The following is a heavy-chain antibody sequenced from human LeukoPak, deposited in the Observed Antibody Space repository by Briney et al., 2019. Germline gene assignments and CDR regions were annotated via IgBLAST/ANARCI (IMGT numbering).Heavy chain of an antibody. CDR3: ARGVPAVGRSYGEFFQH. CDR1: GYTFTNYA. V-gene: IGHV1-18*01. CDR2: IGDYNGNT. J-gene: IGHJ1*01. D-gene: IGHD6-13*01. Sequence: ASVKVSCKASGYTFTNYAITWVRQAPGQGLERMGWIGDYNGNTHYAQKFQGRVTMTTDTSTSTAYLELRSLRSDDTAVYYCARGVPAVGRSYGEFFQHWGQGTLVTVSS.